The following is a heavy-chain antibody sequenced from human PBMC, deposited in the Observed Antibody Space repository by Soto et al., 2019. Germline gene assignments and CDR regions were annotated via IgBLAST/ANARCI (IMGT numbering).Heavy chain of an antibody. J-gene: IGHJ5*02. Sequence: QMQLVQSGPEVKKPGTSVKVSCKASGFTFTNSAVQWVRQARGQRLEWIGWIVVGSGNTNYAQKFQERVTITRDMSTNTAYMELDSLRSEDTAVYYCATLLISGWYPNWFDPWGRGTLITVSS. V-gene: IGHV1-58*01. CDR2: IVVGSGNT. CDR1: GFTFTNSA. CDR3: ATLLISGWYPNWFDP. D-gene: IGHD6-19*01.